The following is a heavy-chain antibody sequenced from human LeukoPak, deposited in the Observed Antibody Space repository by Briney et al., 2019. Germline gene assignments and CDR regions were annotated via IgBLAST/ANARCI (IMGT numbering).Heavy chain of an antibody. J-gene: IGHJ4*02. CDR1: GFTFSDYL. D-gene: IGHD6-19*01. V-gene: IGHV3-7*01. Sequence: GSLELSFSGPGFTFSDYLMTWGRQAPGEGLGWVGYISPDGSRRNHVDSVKGRFTISRDNAKNSLHLQMNSLRVDDTAVYYCVRDKGWLAHDFWGQGTLVTVSS. CDR3: VRDKGWLAHDF. CDR2: ISPDGSRR.